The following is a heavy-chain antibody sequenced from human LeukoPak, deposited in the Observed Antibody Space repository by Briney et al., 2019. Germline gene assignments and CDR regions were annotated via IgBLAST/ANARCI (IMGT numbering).Heavy chain of an antibody. J-gene: IGHJ4*02. V-gene: IGHV5-51*01. CDR3: AKDQAGWEPYFYDY. D-gene: IGHD1-26*01. CDR2: IYPHDSDT. Sequence: GESLKISCKASGYSFFTYWIGWVRQMPGKGLEWMGIIYPHDSDTRYSPSFQGQVTISRDNSKNTLYLQMSSLRAEDTAVYYCAKDQAGWEPYFYDYWGQGTLVTVSS. CDR1: GYSFFTYW.